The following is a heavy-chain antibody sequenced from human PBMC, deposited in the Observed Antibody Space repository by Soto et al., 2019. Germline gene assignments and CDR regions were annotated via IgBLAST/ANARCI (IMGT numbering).Heavy chain of an antibody. J-gene: IGHJ4*02. V-gene: IGHV4-4*02. CDR2: MFASGSS. Sequence: QVQLQESGPGLVKPSETLSLTCAVSGDSISSPTWWSWYSQSPGTGLELIGEMFASGSSNYTPSLDGRVTISLDTSKNHFSLKLTSLTAADTAIYYCAREGFDHRPDYWGQGIPVSVS. CDR1: GDSISSPTW. CDR3: AREGFDHRPDY.